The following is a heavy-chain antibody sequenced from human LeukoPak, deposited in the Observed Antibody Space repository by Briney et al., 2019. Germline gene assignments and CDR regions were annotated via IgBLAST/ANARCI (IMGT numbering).Heavy chain of an antibody. CDR2: IYYSGST. J-gene: IGHJ6*02. V-gene: IGHV4-59*08. D-gene: IGHD6-19*01. Sequence: SETLSLTCTVSGGSNSSHYWSWIRQPPGKGLEWIGYIYYSGSTNYNPSLTSRVTISVDTSRNQFSLKLNSVTAADTAVYYCARHEGVAGGRDYYYYGLDVWGQGTTVTVSS. CDR1: GGSNSSHY. CDR3: ARHEGVAGGRDYYYYGLDV.